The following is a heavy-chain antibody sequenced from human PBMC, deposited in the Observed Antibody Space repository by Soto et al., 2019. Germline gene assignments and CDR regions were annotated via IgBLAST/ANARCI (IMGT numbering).Heavy chain of an antibody. J-gene: IGHJ5*02. CDR3: ASESSSGGS. Sequence: LXLTCSVTGGSITSSPYCWFLIRQPPGKGLEWIGNILYGGSTYHNPSLKSRVSILVDTSKNQFSLTLSSVTAADTAVYYCASESSSGGSWGQGTLVTVSS. D-gene: IGHD3-22*01. CDR2: ILYGGST. CDR1: GGSITSSPYC. V-gene: IGHV4-39*01.